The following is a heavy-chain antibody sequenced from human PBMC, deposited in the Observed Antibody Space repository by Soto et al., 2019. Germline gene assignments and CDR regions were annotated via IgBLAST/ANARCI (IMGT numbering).Heavy chain of an antibody. Sequence: PGGSLRLSCAASGFTFSDYYMSWIRQAPGKGLEWVSYISSSGSTIYYADSVKGRFTISRDNAKNSLYLQMNSLRAEDTAVNYCARDCIVGATYYYYYGMDVWGQGTTVTVSS. J-gene: IGHJ6*02. CDR1: GFTFSDYY. CDR3: ARDCIVGATYYYYYGMDV. CDR2: ISSSGSTI. V-gene: IGHV3-11*01. D-gene: IGHD1-26*01.